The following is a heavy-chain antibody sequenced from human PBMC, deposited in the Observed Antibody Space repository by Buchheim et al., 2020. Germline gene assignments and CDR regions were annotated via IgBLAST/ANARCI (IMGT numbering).Heavy chain of an antibody. D-gene: IGHD3-22*01. Sequence: QAQLVESGGGVVRPGRPLTLSCTDSIYDHMHWVCQAPGKGLEWVAGISNDGIGQYYAASVEGRFAVSRDNSRQTVYLQINRLRDEDTAVYYCAREGYSSGYAGIFDSWGQGTL. CDR2: ISNDGIGQ. V-gene: IGHV3-30*03. CDR3: AREGYSSGYAGIFDS. CDR1: IYDH. J-gene: IGHJ4*02.